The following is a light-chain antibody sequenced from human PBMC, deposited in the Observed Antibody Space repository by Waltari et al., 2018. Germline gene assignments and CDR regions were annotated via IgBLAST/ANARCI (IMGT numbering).Light chain of an antibody. Sequence: SALTQPASVSGAPGQSITISCTGISNDVGGYDYCSWYQQHPGKAPTLIIYDVNNRPSGISYRFSGSKSGDTASLTISGLQPEDEADYYCSSCASTIPLGVFGGETKLTVL. J-gene: IGLJ3*02. V-gene: IGLV2-14*01. CDR3: SSCASTIPLGV. CDR2: DVN. CDR1: SNDVGGYDY.